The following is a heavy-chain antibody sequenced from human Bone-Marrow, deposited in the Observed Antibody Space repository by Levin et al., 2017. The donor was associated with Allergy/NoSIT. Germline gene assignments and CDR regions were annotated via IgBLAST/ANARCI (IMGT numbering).Heavy chain of an antibody. V-gene: IGHV3-30*04. J-gene: IGHJ6*02. D-gene: IGHD3-10*01. CDR3: ARDMVWRAPYGMDV. Sequence: GGSLRLSCAASGFTFSSYAMHWVRQAPGKGLEWVAVISYDGSNKYYADSVKGRFTISRDNSKNTLYLQMNSLRAEDTAVYYCARDMVWRAPYGMDVWGQGTTVTVSS. CDR2: ISYDGSNK. CDR1: GFTFSSYA.